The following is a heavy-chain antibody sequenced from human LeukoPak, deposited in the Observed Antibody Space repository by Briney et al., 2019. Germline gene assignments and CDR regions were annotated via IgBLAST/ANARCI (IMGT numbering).Heavy chain of an antibody. CDR3: ARDRARGGDSRAFDY. Sequence: GGSLRLSCAASGFTFSSYSMNWVRQAPGKGLEWVSYISGGSSAIYYADSVKGRFTISRDNAKNSLYLQMNSLRADDTALYYCARDRARGGDSRAFDYWGQGTPVTVSS. CDR1: GFTFSSYS. J-gene: IGHJ4*02. D-gene: IGHD3-10*01. V-gene: IGHV3-48*04. CDR2: ISGGSSAI.